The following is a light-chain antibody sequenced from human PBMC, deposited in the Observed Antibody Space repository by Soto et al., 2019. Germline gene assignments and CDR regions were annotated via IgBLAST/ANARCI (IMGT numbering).Light chain of an antibody. Sequence: SYELTQAPSVSVAPGQTAWITCGGNDIGTKGVQWYQQKSGRAPVVVVYDDTDRPSGIPERFSGSNSGNTATLTISRVEAGDEADYDCQVWDSTSDHVVFGGGTKVTVL. CDR1: DIGTKG. J-gene: IGLJ2*01. CDR2: DDT. V-gene: IGLV3-21*02. CDR3: QVWDSTSDHVV.